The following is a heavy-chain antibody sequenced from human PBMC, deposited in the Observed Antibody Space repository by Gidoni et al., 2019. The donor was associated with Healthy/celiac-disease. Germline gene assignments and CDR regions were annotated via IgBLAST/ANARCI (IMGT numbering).Heavy chain of an antibody. CDR2: IDWDDDK. V-gene: IGHV2-70*04. D-gene: IGHD6-19*01. CDR1: GFSLSTSGMR. J-gene: IGHJ4*02. CDR3: ARDLSGWFLFDY. Sequence: QVTLKESGPALVKPTQTLTLTCTFSGFSLSTSGMRVSWIRQPPGKALEWLARIDWDDDKFYSTSLKTRLTISKDTSKNQVVLTMTNMDPVDTATYYCARDLSGWFLFDYWGQGTLVTVSS.